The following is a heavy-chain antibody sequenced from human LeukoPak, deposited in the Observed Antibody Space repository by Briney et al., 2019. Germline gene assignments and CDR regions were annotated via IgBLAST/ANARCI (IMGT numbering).Heavy chain of an antibody. Sequence: GGPLRLSCAASGFTFSSYSMIWVRQAPGKGLEWVSSISSRSSYIYYADSVKGRFTISRDNAKNSLYLQLNSLRAEDTAVYYCARDPPGAAAYYYYYYYGMDVWGQGTTVTVSS. CDR3: ARDPPGAAAYYYYYYYGMDV. CDR1: GFTFSSYS. CDR2: ISSRSSYI. J-gene: IGHJ6*02. D-gene: IGHD6-13*01. V-gene: IGHV3-21*01.